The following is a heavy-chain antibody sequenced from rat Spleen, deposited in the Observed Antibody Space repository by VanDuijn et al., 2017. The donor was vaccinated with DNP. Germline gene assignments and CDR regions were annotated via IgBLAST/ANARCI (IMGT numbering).Heavy chain of an antibody. J-gene: IGHJ2*01. CDR1: DYSITSDY. Sequence: EVQLQESGPGLVKPSQSLSLTCSVTDYSITSDYWGWLRKFPGNKMEWIGHISYSGSTSYNPSLKSRISITRDTSKNQFFLQFNSVTTEDTATYYCARFRTGPDYWGQGVMVTVSS. CDR3: ARFRTGPDY. V-gene: IGHV3-1*01. CDR2: ISYSGST. D-gene: IGHD4-2*01.